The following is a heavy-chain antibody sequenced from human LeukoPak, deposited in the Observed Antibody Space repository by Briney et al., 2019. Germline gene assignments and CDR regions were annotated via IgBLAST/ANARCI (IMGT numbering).Heavy chain of an antibody. V-gene: IGHV3-30-3*01. CDR2: ISYDGSNK. Sequence: GRSLRLSCAASGFTFSSYAMHWVRQAPGKGLEWVAVISYDGSNKYYADSVKGRFTISRDNSKNTLYLQMNSLRPEDTAVYYCARHSSTNWFDPWGQGTLVTVSS. CDR3: ARHSSTNWFDP. CDR1: GFTFSSYA. J-gene: IGHJ5*02.